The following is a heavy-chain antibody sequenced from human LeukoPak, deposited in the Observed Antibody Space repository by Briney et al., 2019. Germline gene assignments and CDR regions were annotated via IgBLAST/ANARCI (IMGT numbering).Heavy chain of an antibody. J-gene: IGHJ4*02. Sequence: GESLRLSCAASGFTFSSYAMSWVRQAPGKGLEWVSAISGSGGSTYYADSVKGRFTMSRDNSNNTLYLQMNSLRAEDTAVYYCAKRLSGSYYISFDYWGQGTLVTVSS. D-gene: IGHD1-26*01. CDR1: GFTFSSYA. V-gene: IGHV3-23*01. CDR2: ISGSGGST. CDR3: AKRLSGSYYISFDY.